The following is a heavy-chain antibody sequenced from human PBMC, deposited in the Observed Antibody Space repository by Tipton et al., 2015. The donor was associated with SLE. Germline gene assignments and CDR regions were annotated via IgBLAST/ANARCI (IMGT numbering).Heavy chain of an antibody. D-gene: IGHD3-22*01. J-gene: IGHJ4*02. CDR3: ARVATYYYDSSGYQFDY. Sequence: LRLSCAVYGGSFSSYFWGWIRQPPGKGLEWIGSIYYSGSTYYKPSLKSRATISVDTSKNQFSLKLSSVTAADTAVYYCARVATYYYDSSGYQFDYWGQGTLVTVSS. CDR2: IYYSGST. V-gene: IGHV4-39*07. CDR1: GGSFSSYF.